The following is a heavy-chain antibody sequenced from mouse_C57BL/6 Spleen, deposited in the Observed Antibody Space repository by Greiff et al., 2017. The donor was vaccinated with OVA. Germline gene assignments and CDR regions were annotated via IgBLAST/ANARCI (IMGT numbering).Heavy chain of an antibody. CDR2: IYPRSGNT. CDR1: GYTFTSYG. V-gene: IGHV1-81*01. CDR3: ARYITTVVAY. Sequence: VQLQQSGAELARPGASVKLSCKASGYTFTSYGISWVKQRTGQGLEWIGEIYPRSGNTYYNEKFKGKATLTADKSSSTAYMELRSLTSEDSAVYFCARYITTVVAYWGQGTLVTVSA. D-gene: IGHD1-1*01. J-gene: IGHJ3*01.